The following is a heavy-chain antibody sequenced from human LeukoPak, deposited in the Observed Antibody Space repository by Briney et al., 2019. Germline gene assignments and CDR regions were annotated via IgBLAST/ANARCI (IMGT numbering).Heavy chain of an antibody. J-gene: IGHJ4*02. CDR2: IFHSGST. CDR1: NYSITGVYY. CDR3: ARASSRAYVHGPRTHFDY. Sequence: PSETLSLTCAVSNYSITGVYYWAWIRQPPGKGLEWVGTIFHSGSTYYTPSLKSRLSMSVDTSSNQFSLSLGSMTATDTAVYFCARASSRAYVHGPRTHFDYWGPGILVTVSS. V-gene: IGHV4-38-2*01. D-gene: IGHD5-12*01.